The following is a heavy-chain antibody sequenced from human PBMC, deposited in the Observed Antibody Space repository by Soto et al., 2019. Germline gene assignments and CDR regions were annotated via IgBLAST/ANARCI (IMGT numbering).Heavy chain of an antibody. CDR1: GFTFSSYA. CDR2: ISYDGSNK. Sequence: QVQLVESGGDVVQPGRSLRLSCAASGFTFSSYAMHWVRQAPGKGLEWVAVISYDGSNKYYADSVKGRFTISRDNSKNTLYLQMNSLRAEDTAVYYWARESVDTAMVTPDFDYWGQGTLVTVSS. V-gene: IGHV3-30-3*01. CDR3: ARESVDTAMVTPDFDY. D-gene: IGHD5-18*01. J-gene: IGHJ4*02.